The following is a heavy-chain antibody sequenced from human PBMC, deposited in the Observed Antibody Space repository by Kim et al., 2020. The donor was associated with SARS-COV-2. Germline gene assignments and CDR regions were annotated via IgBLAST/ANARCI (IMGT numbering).Heavy chain of an antibody. CDR2: IYYSGST. CDR1: GGSISSYY. Sequence: SETLSLTCTVSGGSISSYYWSWIRQPPGKGLEWIGYIYYSGSTNYNPSLKSRVTISVDTSKNQFSLKLSSVTAADTAVYYCARAVNCSGGSCYGNMDQYYYYGMDVWGQGTTVTVSS. V-gene: IGHV4-59*01. J-gene: IGHJ6*02. D-gene: IGHD2-15*01. CDR3: ARAVNCSGGSCYGNMDQYYYYGMDV.